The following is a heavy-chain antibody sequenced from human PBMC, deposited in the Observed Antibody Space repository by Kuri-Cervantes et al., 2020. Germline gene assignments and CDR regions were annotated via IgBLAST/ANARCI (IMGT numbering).Heavy chain of an antibody. CDR3: ARHGGVLRFLEWLLGYMDV. CDR2: ISGSGGST. Sequence: LSLTCAASGFTFSSYAMSWVRQAPGKGLEWVSAISGSGGSTYYADSVKGRFTISRDNSKNTLYLQMNSLRAEDTAVYYCARHGGVLRFLEWLLGYMDVWGKGTTVTVSS. J-gene: IGHJ6*03. V-gene: IGHV3-23*01. D-gene: IGHD3-3*01. CDR1: GFTFSSYA.